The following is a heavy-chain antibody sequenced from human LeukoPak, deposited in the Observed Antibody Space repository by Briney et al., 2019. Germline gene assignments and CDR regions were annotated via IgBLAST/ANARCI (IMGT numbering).Heavy chain of an antibody. J-gene: IGHJ4*02. V-gene: IGHV4-34*01. CDR2: IYYSGST. CDR1: GGSFSGYY. D-gene: IGHD5-12*01. CDR3: ARAGSSGYILSPYFDY. Sequence: SETLSLTCAVYGGSFSGYYWSWIRQPPGKGLEWIGSIYYSGSTYYNPSLKSRVTISVDRSKNQFSLKLSSVTAADTAVYYCARAGSSGYILSPYFDYWGQGTLVTVSS.